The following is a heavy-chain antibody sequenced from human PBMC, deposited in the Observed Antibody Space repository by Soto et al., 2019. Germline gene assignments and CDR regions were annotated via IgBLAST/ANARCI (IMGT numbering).Heavy chain of an antibody. J-gene: IGHJ4*02. Sequence: GGSLRLSCEASGFTLNTYSMHWVRQPPGKGLEWLAAIWYDGTQKYYADSVKGRFIISRDNSKKTLYLEMNSLRAEDTAVYYCARAGGTTVTGIWHFDSCGQGTLVTVS. CDR3: ARAGGTTVTGIWHFDS. V-gene: IGHV3-33*01. CDR2: IWYDGTQK. D-gene: IGHD4-17*01. CDR1: GFTLNTYS.